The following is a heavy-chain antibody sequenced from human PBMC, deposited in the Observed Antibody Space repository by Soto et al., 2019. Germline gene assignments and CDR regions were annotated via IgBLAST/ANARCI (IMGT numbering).Heavy chain of an antibody. CDR1: GYTFTSYA. CDR3: AGTEKITMVRGVMSWFDP. CDR2: ISAYNGNT. Sequence: GASVKVSCKASGYTFTSYAMHWVRQAPGQRLEWMGWISAYNGNTNYAQKLQGRVTMTTDTSTSTAYMELRSLRSDDTAVYYCAGTEKITMVRGVMSWFDPWGQGTLVTVSS. D-gene: IGHD3-10*01. J-gene: IGHJ5*02. V-gene: IGHV1-18*01.